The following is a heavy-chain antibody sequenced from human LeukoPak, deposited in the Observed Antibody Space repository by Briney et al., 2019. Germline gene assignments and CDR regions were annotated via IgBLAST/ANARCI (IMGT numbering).Heavy chain of an antibody. V-gene: IGHV4-39*01. CDR1: GDSISTSNSY. D-gene: IGHD3-16*02. CDR3: ARHSCYDYVWGSYRCGRPGAPGGHDSNWFDP. Sequence: SEALSLTCTVSGDSISTSNSYWGWIRQPPGKGLEWIGSIYYSGNTYYNASLKSRVTISVDTSKNQFSLKLSSVTAADTAVYYCARHSCYDYVWGSYRCGRPGAPGGHDSNWFDPWGQGTLVTVSS. CDR2: IYYSGNT. J-gene: IGHJ5*02.